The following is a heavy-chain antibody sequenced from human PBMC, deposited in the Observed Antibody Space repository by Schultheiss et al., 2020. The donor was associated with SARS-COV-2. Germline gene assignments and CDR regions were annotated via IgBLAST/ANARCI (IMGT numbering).Heavy chain of an antibody. CDR1: GFTFSSYA. V-gene: IGHV3-23*01. CDR2: ISGSGGST. CDR3: AKGTIFGVVIISTNSSSWTTVDNWFDP. Sequence: GGSLRLSCAASGFTFSSYAMSWVRQAPGKGLEWVSAISGSGGSTYYADSVKGRFTISRDNSKNTLYLQMNSLRAEDTAVYYCAKGTIFGVVIISTNSSSWTTVDNWFDPWGQGTLVTVSS. J-gene: IGHJ5*02. D-gene: IGHD3-3*01.